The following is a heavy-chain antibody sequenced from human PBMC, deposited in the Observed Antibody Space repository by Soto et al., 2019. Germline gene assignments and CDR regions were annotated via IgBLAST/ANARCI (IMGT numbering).Heavy chain of an antibody. CDR1: GGSFSGYY. CDR2: INHSEST. Sequence: PSETLSLTCAVYGGSFSGYYWSWIRQPPGKGLEWIGEINHSESTNYNPSLKSRVTISVDTSKNQFSLKLSSVAAADTAVYYCATKRRRDYDILTGYYFDYWGQGTLVTVSS. D-gene: IGHD3-9*01. J-gene: IGHJ4*02. CDR3: ATKRRRDYDILTGYYFDY. V-gene: IGHV4-34*01.